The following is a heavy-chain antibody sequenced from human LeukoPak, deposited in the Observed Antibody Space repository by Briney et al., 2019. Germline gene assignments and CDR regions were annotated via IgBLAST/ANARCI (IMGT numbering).Heavy chain of an antibody. Sequence: GGSLRLSCAASGFTFSSYAMHWVRQAPGKGLEWVAVISYDGSNKYYADSVKGRFTISRHNSKNTLYLQMNSLRAEDTAVYYCARDRANYYYYGMDVWGQGTTVTVSS. V-gene: IGHV3-30*14. J-gene: IGHJ6*02. CDR2: ISYDGSNK. CDR1: GFTFSSYA. CDR3: ARDRANYYYYGMDV.